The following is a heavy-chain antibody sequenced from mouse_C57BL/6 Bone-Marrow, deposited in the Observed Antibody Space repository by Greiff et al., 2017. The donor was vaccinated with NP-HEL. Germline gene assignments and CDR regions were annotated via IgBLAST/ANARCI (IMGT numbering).Heavy chain of an antibody. Sequence: QVQLQQSGAELVRPGTSVKMSCKASGYTFTNYWIGWAKQRPGHGLEWIGDIYPGGGYTNYNEKFKGKATLTADKSSSTAYMQFSSLTSEDSAIYYGARKDYYGSSYAYYFDYWGQGTTLTVSS. CDR3: ARKDYYGSSYAYYFDY. D-gene: IGHD1-1*01. CDR1: GYTFTNYW. V-gene: IGHV1-63*01. J-gene: IGHJ2*01. CDR2: IYPGGGYT.